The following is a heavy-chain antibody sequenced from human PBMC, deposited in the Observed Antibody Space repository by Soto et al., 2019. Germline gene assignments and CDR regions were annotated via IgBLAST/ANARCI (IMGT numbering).Heavy chain of an antibody. V-gene: IGHV2-26*01. Sequence: QVTXXESGPVLVKPTETLTLTCSVSGFSLTNGRMGVSWIRQPPGKALEWLAHFFSDAERSYSTSMQSRLNMYKDSSGSQVVLTMTNMAPADTATYFCARMDGDYNYYGLDVWGHGIAVTVSS. CDR3: ARMDGDYNYYGLDV. J-gene: IGHJ6*02. D-gene: IGHD4-17*01. CDR2: FFSDAER. CDR1: GFSLTNGRMG.